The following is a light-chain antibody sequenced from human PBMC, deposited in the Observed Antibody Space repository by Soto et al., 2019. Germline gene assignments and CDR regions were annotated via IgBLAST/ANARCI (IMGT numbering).Light chain of an antibody. J-gene: IGLJ1*01. Sequence: QSALTQPPSASGSPGQSVTISCTGTSSDIGGYNYVSWYQQHPGNGPKLMIYEVNKRPSGVPDRFSGSKSGNTASLTVAGLKAEDEADYYCSSYAGSHNNVFATGTKVTVL. V-gene: IGLV2-8*01. CDR1: SSDIGGYNY. CDR2: EVN. CDR3: SSYAGSHNNV.